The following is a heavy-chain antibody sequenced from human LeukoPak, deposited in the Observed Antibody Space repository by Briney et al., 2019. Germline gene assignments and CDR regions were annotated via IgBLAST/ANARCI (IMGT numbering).Heavy chain of an antibody. J-gene: IGHJ4*02. D-gene: IGHD2-15*01. CDR1: GGSVSSDSYY. V-gene: IGHV4-61*01. Sequence: PSETLSLTCTVSGGSVSSDSYYWSWIRQPPGKGLEWIGYIYYSGSTNYNPSLKSRVTISVDTSKNQFSLKLSSVTAADTAVYYCARSRMAYCSGGSCYSHFDYWGQGTLVTVSS. CDR2: IYYSGST. CDR3: ARSRMAYCSGGSCYSHFDY.